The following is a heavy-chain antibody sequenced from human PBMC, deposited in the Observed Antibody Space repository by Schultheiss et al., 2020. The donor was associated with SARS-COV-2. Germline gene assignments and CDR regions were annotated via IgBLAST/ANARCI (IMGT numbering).Heavy chain of an antibody. V-gene: IGHV3-23*01. CDR1: GFTVSSNY. D-gene: IGHD6-13*01. CDR2: ISGSGGST. Sequence: GESLKISCAASGFTVSSNYMSWVRQAPGKGLEWVSAISGSGGSTYYADSVKGRFTISRDNSKNTLYLQMNSLRAEDTAVYYCARDGRSWYDYYYYGMDVWGQGTTVTVSS. CDR3: ARDGRSWYDYYYYGMDV. J-gene: IGHJ6*02.